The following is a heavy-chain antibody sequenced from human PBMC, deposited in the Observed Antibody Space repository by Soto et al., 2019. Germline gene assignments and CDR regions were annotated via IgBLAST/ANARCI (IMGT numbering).Heavy chain of an antibody. D-gene: IGHD4-4*01. Sequence: EVQLVESGGGLVQPGGSLRLSCAASGFTCSRYWMRWVRQAPWEGLMWVSRINSDGSMTSYADSVKGRFTISRDNAKNTVYLHMNSLRAEDTARYYCVRGKDQYNTLTYSYYDQWGQGTLVTVSS. CDR1: GFTCSRYW. V-gene: IGHV3-74*01. CDR3: VRGKDQYNTLTYSYYDQ. J-gene: IGHJ5*02. CDR2: INSDGSMT.